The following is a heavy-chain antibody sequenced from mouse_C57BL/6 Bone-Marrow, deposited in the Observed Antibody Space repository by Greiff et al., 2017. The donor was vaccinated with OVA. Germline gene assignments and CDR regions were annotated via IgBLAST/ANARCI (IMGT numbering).Heavy chain of an antibody. V-gene: IGHV1-18*01. J-gene: IGHJ1*03. CDR3: ARRRVGDGYFDV. D-gene: IGHD1-1*01. CDR1: GYTFTDYN. Sequence: VQLKQSGPELVKPGASVKIPCKASGYTFTDYNMDWVKQSPGKSLEWIGDINPNNGGTIYNQKFKGKATLTVDKSSCTAYMELHSLTSADTAVYDCARRRVGDGYFDVWGTGTTVTVSS. CDR2: INPNNGGT.